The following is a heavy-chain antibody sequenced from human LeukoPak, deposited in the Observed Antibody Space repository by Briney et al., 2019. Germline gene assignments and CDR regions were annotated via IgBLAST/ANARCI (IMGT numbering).Heavy chain of an antibody. Sequence: ASVKVSCKASGYTFTSYDINWVRQATGQGLEWMGWMNPNSGNTGYAQKFQGRVTMTRNTSISTAYMELSSLRSEDTAVYYCARDWPIVGATIPYFDYWGQGTLVTVSS. V-gene: IGHV1-8*01. D-gene: IGHD1-26*01. CDR3: ARDWPIVGATIPYFDY. CDR2: MNPNSGNT. J-gene: IGHJ4*02. CDR1: GYTFTSYD.